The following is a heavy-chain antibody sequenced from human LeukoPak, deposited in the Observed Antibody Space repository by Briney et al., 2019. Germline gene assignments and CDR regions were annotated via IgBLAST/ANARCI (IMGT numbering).Heavy chain of an antibody. D-gene: IGHD4-17*01. CDR3: ARRRGSYGDYPYYFDY. J-gene: IGHJ4*02. V-gene: IGHV3-11*04. CDR1: GFTFSDYY. Sequence: GGSLRLSCAASGFTFSDYYMSWIRQAPGKGLEWVSYISSSGSTIYYADSVKGRFTISRDNAKNSLYLQMNSLRAEDTAVYYCARRRGSYGDYPYYFDYWGQGTLVTVSS. CDR2: ISSSGSTI.